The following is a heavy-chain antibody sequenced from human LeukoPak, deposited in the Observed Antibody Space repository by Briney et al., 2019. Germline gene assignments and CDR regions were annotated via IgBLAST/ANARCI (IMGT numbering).Heavy chain of an antibody. J-gene: IGHJ4*02. CDR2: INHSGST. CDR3: ARTAKRYCSGGSCYGKTFDY. Sequence: SETLSLTCAVYGGSFSGYYWSWIRQPPGKGLEWIGEINHSGSTNYNPSLKSRVTISVDTSKNQFSLKLSSVTAADTAVYYCARTAKRYCSGGSCYGKTFDYWGQGTLVTVSS. D-gene: IGHD2-15*01. V-gene: IGHV4-34*01. CDR1: GGSFSGYY.